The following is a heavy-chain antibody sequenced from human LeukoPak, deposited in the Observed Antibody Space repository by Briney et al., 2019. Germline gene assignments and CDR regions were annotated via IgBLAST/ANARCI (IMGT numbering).Heavy chain of an antibody. J-gene: IGHJ4*02. Sequence: GGSLRLSCAASGFTFSSYAMRWVRQAPGKGLEWVSAISGSAYSTYYADSVKGRFTISRDNSKNTLYLQMNSLRAEDTAVYYCAKETVAAPPIDYWGQGTLVTVSS. CDR2: ISGSAYST. CDR3: AKETVAAPPIDY. D-gene: IGHD6-19*01. CDR1: GFTFSSYA. V-gene: IGHV3-23*01.